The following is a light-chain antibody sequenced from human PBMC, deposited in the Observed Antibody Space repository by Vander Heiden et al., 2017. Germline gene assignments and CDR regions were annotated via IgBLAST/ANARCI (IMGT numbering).Light chain of an antibody. CDR3: QKYNSAPWT. J-gene: IGKJ1*01. Sequence: DIQMTQSPSSLSVSVGDRVSITCRASQGISNSLAWYQQKPGKVPKHLIYAASTLQSGVPSRFSGSGSGTDFTLTISSLQPEDVATYYCQKYNSAPWTFGQGTKVEIK. CDR1: QGISNS. V-gene: IGKV1-27*01. CDR2: AAS.